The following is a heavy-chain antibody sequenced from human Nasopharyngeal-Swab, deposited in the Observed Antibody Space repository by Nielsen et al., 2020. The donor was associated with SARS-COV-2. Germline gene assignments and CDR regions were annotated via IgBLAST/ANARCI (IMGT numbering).Heavy chain of an antibody. Sequence: SETLSLTCRVSGGSMTSNNYYWGWLRQPPEKGLEWFGNIYYNGITYYNPSLKSRVTISLDPSKSQFSLKLTSVTAADTAVYYCARAIKIFGAVVGSFDPWGQGTLVTVFS. J-gene: IGHJ5*02. CDR2: IYYNGIT. CDR3: ARAIKIFGAVVGSFDP. CDR1: GGSMTSNNYY. D-gene: IGHD3-3*01. V-gene: IGHV4-39*07.